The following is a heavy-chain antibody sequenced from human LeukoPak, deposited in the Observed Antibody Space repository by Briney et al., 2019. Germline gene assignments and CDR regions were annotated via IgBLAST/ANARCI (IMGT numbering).Heavy chain of an antibody. J-gene: IGHJ4*02. D-gene: IGHD2-21*02. V-gene: IGHV3-53*01. CDR2: VYSGGST. Sequence: PGGSLRLSCAVSGFTVSSNYMSWVRQAPGKGLEWVSVVYSGGSTYYADSVKGRFSISRDNSKNTLYLQMNNLRAEDTAVYYCARGGTVVTHDYWGQGTLVTVSS. CDR3: ARGGTVVTHDY. CDR1: GFTVSSNY.